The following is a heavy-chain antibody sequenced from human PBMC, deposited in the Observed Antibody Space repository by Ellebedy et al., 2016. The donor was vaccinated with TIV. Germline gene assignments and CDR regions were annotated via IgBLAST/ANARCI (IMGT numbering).Heavy chain of an antibody. CDR3: ARQATNTWYLDY. Sequence: GESLKISCAASGFTFSNYWMSLVRQAPGKGLEWVGNIKQDGSENLYVDSVRGRFTLDRDNAKNSVFLQMNSLRAEDTAVYYCARQATNTWYLDYWGQGSLVTVSS. CDR1: GFTFSNYW. CDR2: IKQDGSEN. J-gene: IGHJ4*02. V-gene: IGHV3-7*03. D-gene: IGHD2-8*01.